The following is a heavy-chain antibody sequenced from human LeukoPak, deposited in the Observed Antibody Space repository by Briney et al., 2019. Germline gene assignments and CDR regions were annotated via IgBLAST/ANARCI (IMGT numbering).Heavy chain of an antibody. J-gene: IGHJ4*02. V-gene: IGHV1-8*03. Sequence: ASVKVSCKASGYTFTSYDINWVRQATGQGLEWMGWMNPNSGNTGYAQRFQGRVTITRNTSISTAYMELSSLRSEDTAVYYCARGRVPVERVVVPAALGYWGQGTLVTVSS. CDR3: ARGRVPVERVVVPAALGY. CDR1: GYTFTSYD. D-gene: IGHD2-2*01. CDR2: MNPNSGNT.